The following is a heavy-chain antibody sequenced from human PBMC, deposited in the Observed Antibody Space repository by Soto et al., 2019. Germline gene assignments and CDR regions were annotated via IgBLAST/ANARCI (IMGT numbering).Heavy chain of an antibody. Sequence: ASVKVSCKTSGYTFTSYGVSWVRQAPGQGLEWMGWINCYNGNKNYAQKFRGRITLTTETSTSTAYMELKTLRPDDTAVYYCATDLEFWRGYFDSWGQGTLVTVSS. CDR1: GYTFTSYG. J-gene: IGHJ4*02. D-gene: IGHD3-3*01. CDR3: ATDLEFWRGYFDS. V-gene: IGHV1-18*04. CDR2: INCYNGNK.